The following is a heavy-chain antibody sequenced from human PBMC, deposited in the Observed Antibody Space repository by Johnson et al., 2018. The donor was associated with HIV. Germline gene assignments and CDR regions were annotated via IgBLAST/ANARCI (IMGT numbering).Heavy chain of an antibody. D-gene: IGHD3-16*01. CDR2: IWYDGSNK. V-gene: IGHV3-33*06. J-gene: IGHJ3*01. CDR3: AKDDRLRVPGGIAFDV. Sequence: QVKLVESGGGVVQPGRSLRLSCAASGFTFSSYGMHWVRQAPGKGLEWVAVIWYDGSNKYYADSVKGRFTISRDNSKNTLYLQMNSRRAEDTAVYYCAKDDRLRVPGGIAFDVWGQGTMVSVSS. CDR1: GFTFSSYG.